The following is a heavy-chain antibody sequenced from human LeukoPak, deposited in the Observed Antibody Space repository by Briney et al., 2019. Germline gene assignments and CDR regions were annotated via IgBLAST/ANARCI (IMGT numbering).Heavy chain of an antibody. CDR3: ATRWYDILTGYPMDV. CDR1: GGSISSSNW. CDR2: IYHSGST. Sequence: SGTLSLTCAVSGGSISSSNWWCWVRPPPGEGLEWSGEIYHSGSTNYNPSLKGRVTISVDKSKNQFSLKLSSVTAADTAVYYCATRWYDILTGYPMDVWGKGTTVTVSS. J-gene: IGHJ6*04. V-gene: IGHV4-4*02. D-gene: IGHD3-9*01.